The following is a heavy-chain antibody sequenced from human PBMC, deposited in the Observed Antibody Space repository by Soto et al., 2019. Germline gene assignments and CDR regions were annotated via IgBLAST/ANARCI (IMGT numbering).Heavy chain of an antibody. D-gene: IGHD5-18*01. V-gene: IGHV1-69*12. Sequence: QVQLVQSGAEVKKPGSSVKVSCKASGGTFSSYAISWVRQAPGQGLEWMGGIIPIFGTPNYAQKFQGRVTITADVSTSTAYMELSSLRSEDTAVYYCAKDRGYSYGNYYYYGMDVWGQGTTVTVSS. J-gene: IGHJ6*02. CDR1: GGTFSSYA. CDR3: AKDRGYSYGNYYYYGMDV. CDR2: IIPIFGTP.